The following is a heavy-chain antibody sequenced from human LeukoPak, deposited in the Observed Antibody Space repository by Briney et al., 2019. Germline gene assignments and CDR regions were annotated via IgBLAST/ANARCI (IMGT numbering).Heavy chain of an antibody. D-gene: IGHD1-7*01. Sequence: PSETLSLTCAVSGGSISSGGYSWSWIRQPPGKGLEWIGYIYHSGSTYYNPSLKSRVTISEDRSKNQFSLKLSSVTAADTAVYYCARRNYYFYYWGQGTLVTVSS. CDR3: ARRNYYFYY. J-gene: IGHJ4*02. CDR2: IYHSGST. CDR1: GGSISSGGYS. V-gene: IGHV4-30-2*01.